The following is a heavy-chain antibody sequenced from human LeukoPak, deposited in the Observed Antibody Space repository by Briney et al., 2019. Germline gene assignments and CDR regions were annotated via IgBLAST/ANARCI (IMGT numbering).Heavy chain of an antibody. CDR3: AKSLAATYSISWFGFDL. D-gene: IGHD6-13*01. Sequence: GGSLRLSCAASGFTFSSFGMHWVRQAPGKGLEWVAVISYDGNNIYYADSVRGRFTISRDNSKNTLYLQMNSLRAEDTAVYYCAKSLAATYSISWFGFDLWGQGTLVTVSS. V-gene: IGHV3-30*18. J-gene: IGHJ4*02. CDR1: GFTFSSFG. CDR2: ISYDGNNI.